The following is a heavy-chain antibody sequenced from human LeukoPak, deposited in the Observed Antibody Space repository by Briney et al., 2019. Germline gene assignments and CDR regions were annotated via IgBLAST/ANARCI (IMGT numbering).Heavy chain of an antibody. J-gene: IGHJ4*02. CDR1: GYTLTELS. CDR2: INPNSGGT. D-gene: IGHD3-3*01. V-gene: IGHV1-2*02. Sequence: ASVKVSCKVSGYTLTELSMHWVRQAPGQGLEWMGWINPNSGGTNYAQKFQGRVTMTRDTSISTAYMELSRLRSDDTAVYYCARDSPRGDFWSGDRDYWGQGTLVTVSS. CDR3: ARDSPRGDFWSGDRDY.